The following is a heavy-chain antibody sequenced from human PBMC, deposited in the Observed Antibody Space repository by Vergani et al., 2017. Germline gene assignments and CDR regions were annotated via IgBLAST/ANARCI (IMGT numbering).Heavy chain of an antibody. J-gene: IGHJ4*02. D-gene: IGHD1-14*01. Sequence: QVQLQESGPGLVRPSETLSLTCTVSGGSLSGYYWNWIRQTPGEGLEWIGYVEDTGYFNYNPSLKTRVYMSSDTSNNQFSLMLSSVTVADTAVYDCARSSVSRNPPDYFDNWGQGTLVTVSS. V-gene: IGHV4-59*01. CDR2: VEDTGYF. CDR3: ARSSVSRNPPDYFDN. CDR1: GGSLSGYY.